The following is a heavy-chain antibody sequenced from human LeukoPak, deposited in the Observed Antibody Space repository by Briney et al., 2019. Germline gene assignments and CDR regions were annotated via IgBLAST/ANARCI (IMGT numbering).Heavy chain of an antibody. V-gene: IGHV3-15*01. Sequence: PGGSLRLAREASGFTLSNAWTSWVRQPQGNGLEWVGRIKSETDDGTTDYAAPVKGRFNSSRDDSKDTLYLQMNSLKTEDTAVYYCTRDSNNIVVVAATDFDYWGQGTLVTVSS. CDR3: TRDSNNIVVVAATDFDY. CDR1: GFTLSNAW. J-gene: IGHJ4*02. D-gene: IGHD2-15*01. CDR2: IKSETDDGTT.